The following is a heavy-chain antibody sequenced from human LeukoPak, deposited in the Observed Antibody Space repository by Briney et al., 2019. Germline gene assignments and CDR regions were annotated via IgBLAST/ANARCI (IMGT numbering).Heavy chain of an antibody. V-gene: IGHV1-2*02. J-gene: IGHJ5*02. CDR1: GYTFTGYY. CDR3: ARDSHCSSTSCWDWFDP. Sequence: ASVKVSCKASGYTFTGYYMHWVRQATGQGLEWMGWINPNSGGTNYAQKFQGRVTMTRDTSISTAYMELSRLRSDDTAVYYCARDSHCSSTSCWDWFDPWGQGTMVTVSS. D-gene: IGHD2-2*01. CDR2: INPNSGGT.